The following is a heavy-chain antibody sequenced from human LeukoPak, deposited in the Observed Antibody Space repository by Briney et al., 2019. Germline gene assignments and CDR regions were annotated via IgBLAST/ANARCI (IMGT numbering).Heavy chain of an antibody. V-gene: IGHV1-46*01. Sequence: ASVKVSCKASGYTFTSYYMHWVRQAPGQGLEWMGIINPSGGSTSYAQKFQGRVTMTRDMSTSTVYMELSSLRSEDTAVYYCARGGRISYHYGSGATRGAFDIWGQGTMVTVSS. J-gene: IGHJ3*02. D-gene: IGHD3-10*01. CDR1: GYTFTSYY. CDR2: INPSGGST. CDR3: ARGGRISYHYGSGATRGAFDI.